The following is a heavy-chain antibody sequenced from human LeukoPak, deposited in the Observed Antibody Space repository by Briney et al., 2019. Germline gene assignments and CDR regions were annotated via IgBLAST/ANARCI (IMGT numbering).Heavy chain of an antibody. D-gene: IGHD3-22*01. CDR1: GFTVSSNY. Sequence: TGGSLRLSCAASGFTVSSNYMSWVRQAPGKGLEWVSVIYSGGSTYYADSVKGRFTISRDNSKNTLYLQMNSLRAEDTAVYYCARGRRGYYDSSGYYCDYWGQGTLVTVSS. CDR2: IYSGGST. CDR3: ARGRRGYYDSSGYYCDY. J-gene: IGHJ4*02. V-gene: IGHV3-53*01.